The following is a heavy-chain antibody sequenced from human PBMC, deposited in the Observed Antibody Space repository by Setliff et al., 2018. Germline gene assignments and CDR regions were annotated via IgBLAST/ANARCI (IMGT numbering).Heavy chain of an antibody. Sequence: ASVKVSCKASGYTFTGYYMHWVRQAPGQGLEWMGWINPNCGGTNYAQKFQGWVTMTRDTSISTAYMELSRLGSDDTAVYYCARRRYYYDSSGYRWGGFYFDYWGQGTLVTVSS. J-gene: IGHJ4*02. CDR1: GYTFTGYY. CDR3: ARRRYYYDSSGYRWGGFYFDY. D-gene: IGHD3-22*01. V-gene: IGHV1-2*04. CDR2: INPNCGGT.